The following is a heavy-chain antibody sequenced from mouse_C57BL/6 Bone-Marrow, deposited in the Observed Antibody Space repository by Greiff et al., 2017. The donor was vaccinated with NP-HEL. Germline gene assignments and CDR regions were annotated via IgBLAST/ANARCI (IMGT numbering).Heavy chain of an antibody. J-gene: IGHJ3*01. CDR1: GYTFTSYW. CDR3: TRRYGNFLAWFAY. V-gene: IGHV1-5*01. D-gene: IGHD2-10*02. Sequence: EVQLQQSGTVLARPGASVKMSCKTSGYTFTSYWMHWVKQRPGQGLEWIGAIYPGNSDTSYNQKFKGKAKLTAVTSASTAYMELSSLTNEDSAVYYCTRRYGNFLAWFAYWGQGTLVTVSA. CDR2: IYPGNSDT.